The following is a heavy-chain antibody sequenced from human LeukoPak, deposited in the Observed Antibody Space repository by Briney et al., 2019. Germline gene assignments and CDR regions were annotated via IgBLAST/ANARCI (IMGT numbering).Heavy chain of an antibody. V-gene: IGHV3-48*04. CDR3: ARDLSSRGRTVTTDYFDY. D-gene: IGHD4-17*01. CDR2: ISSSSSTI. CDR1: GFSFSSYS. J-gene: IGHJ4*02. Sequence: PGRSLRLSCAASGFSFSSYSMNWVRQAPGKGLEWVSYISSSSSTIYYADSVKGRFTISRDNAKNSLYLQMNSLRAEDTAVYYCARDLSSRGRTVTTDYFDYWGQGTLVTVSS.